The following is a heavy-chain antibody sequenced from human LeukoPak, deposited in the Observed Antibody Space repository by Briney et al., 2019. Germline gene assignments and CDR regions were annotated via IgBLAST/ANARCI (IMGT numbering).Heavy chain of an antibody. CDR2: INHSEST. D-gene: IGHD6-13*01. CDR3: ARHRAAGLNYFDY. Sequence: PSETLSLTCAVYGGSFSGYYWSLIRQPPGKGLEWIGEINHSESTNYNPSLKSRVTISVDTSKNQFSLKLSSVTAADTAVYYCARHRAAGLNYFDYWGQGTLVTVSS. CDR1: GGSFSGYY. V-gene: IGHV4-34*01. J-gene: IGHJ4*02.